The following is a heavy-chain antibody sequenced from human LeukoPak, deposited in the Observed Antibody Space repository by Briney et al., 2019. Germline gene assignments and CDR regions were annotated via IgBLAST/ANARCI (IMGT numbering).Heavy chain of an antibody. D-gene: IGHD3-22*01. CDR2: ISSSGSTI. CDR1: GFTFSSYE. Sequence: GGSLRLSCAASGFTFSSYEMNWVRQAPGKGLEWVSYISSSGSTIYYADSVKGRFTISRDNAKNSLYLQMNSLRAEDTAVYYCAMYYYDSSGYPGAFDIWSQGTMVTVSS. CDR3: AMYYYDSSGYPGAFDI. V-gene: IGHV3-48*03. J-gene: IGHJ3*02.